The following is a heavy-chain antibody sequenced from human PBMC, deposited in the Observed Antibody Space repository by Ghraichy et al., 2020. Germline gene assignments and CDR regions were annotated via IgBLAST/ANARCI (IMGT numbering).Heavy chain of an antibody. D-gene: IGHD2-15*01. V-gene: IGHV4-34*01. CDR3: ARVHCSGGSCNLGWFDP. Sequence: SETLSLTCAVYGGSFSGYYWSWIRQPPGKGLEWIGEINHSGSTNYNPSLKSRVTISVDTSKNQFSLKLSSVTAADTAVYYCARVHCSGGSCNLGWFDPWGQGTLVTVSS. CDR1: GGSFSGYY. CDR2: INHSGST. J-gene: IGHJ5*02.